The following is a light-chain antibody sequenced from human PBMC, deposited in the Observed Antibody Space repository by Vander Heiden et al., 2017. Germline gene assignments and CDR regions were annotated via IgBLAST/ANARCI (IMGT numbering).Light chain of an antibody. Sequence: DIVMTQSPLSLPVTPGEPAAISCRSSQSLLHSNGYNYLDWYLQKPGQSPQLLIYLGSNRASGVPDRFSGSGSGTDFTLKISRVEAEDVAVYYCRQALQTPQTFGQGTKVEIK. CDR1: QSLLHSNGYNY. CDR2: LGS. J-gene: IGKJ1*01. V-gene: IGKV2-28*01. CDR3: RQALQTPQT.